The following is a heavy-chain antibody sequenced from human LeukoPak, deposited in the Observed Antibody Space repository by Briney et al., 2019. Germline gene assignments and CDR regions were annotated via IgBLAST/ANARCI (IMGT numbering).Heavy chain of an antibody. CDR3: AKTIGGNAKGGIPYFDS. V-gene: IGHV4-39*06. J-gene: IGHJ4*02. CDR1: GGSISSSSFF. Sequence: PSETLSLTCNVSGGSISSSSFFWGWIRQSPGQGLEWLVNIFYSGLTYDNPSLKSRVTISIDTSKNPFTLKLSSVTAADTAVYYCAKTIGGNAKGGIPYFDSWGQGTLVTVSS. D-gene: IGHD4-23*01. CDR2: IFYSGLT.